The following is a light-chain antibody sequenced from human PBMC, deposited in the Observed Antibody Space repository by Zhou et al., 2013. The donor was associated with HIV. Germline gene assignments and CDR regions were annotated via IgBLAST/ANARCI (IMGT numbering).Light chain of an antibody. J-gene: IGKJ1*01. CDR2: GAS. CDR1: QNIGSSY. V-gene: IGKV3-15*01. Sequence: EIVLTQSPDTLSLSPGERATLSCRASQNIGSSYLAWYQQKSGQAPRLLIYGASTRATAIPARFSGSGSGTEFTLTISSMQPEDFAVYYCQQYTNWPRTFGQGTKVE. CDR3: QQYTNWPRT.